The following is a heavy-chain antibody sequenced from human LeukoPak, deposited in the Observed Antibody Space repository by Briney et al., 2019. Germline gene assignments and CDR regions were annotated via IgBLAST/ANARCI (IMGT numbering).Heavy chain of an antibody. CDR3: AKGKGSSSSSFGW. D-gene: IGHD3-10*01. Sequence: GGSLRLSCAASGFTFNTYAMSWVRQAPGKGLEWVSAISGSGDSTFYADSVKGRFTISRDNSKNTLYLQIHSLRAEDTAVYYWAKGKGSSSSSFGWWGQGTLVTVSS. CDR2: ISGSGDST. V-gene: IGHV3-23*01. CDR1: GFTFNTYA. J-gene: IGHJ4*02.